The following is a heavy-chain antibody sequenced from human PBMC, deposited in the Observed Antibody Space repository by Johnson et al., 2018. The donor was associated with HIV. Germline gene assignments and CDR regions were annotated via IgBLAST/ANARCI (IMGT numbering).Heavy chain of an antibody. V-gene: IGHV3-11*01. CDR1: GFTFSDYY. CDR2: ISSSGTAK. CDR3: ARAGRYCSSTSCYDAFDI. Sequence: QVQLVESGGGLVKPGGSLRLSCAASGFTFSDYYMSWIRQAPGKGLEWVSYISSSGTAKYYADSVKGRFTISRDNAKNSLYLQMNSLRAEDTALYYCARAGRYCSSTSCYDAFDIWGQGTMVTVSS. D-gene: IGHD2-2*01. J-gene: IGHJ3*02.